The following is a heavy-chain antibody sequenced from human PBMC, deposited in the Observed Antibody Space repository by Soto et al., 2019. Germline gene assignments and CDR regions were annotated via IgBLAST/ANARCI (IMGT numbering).Heavy chain of an antibody. D-gene: IGHD3-16*01. V-gene: IGHV4-30-4*01. CDR3: ASYRRGSYGSVPDLDY. CDR1: GGSISSGDYY. CDR2: IYYSGST. Sequence: GNTSETLSLTCTVSGGSISSGDYYWSWIRQPPGKGLEWIGYIYYSGSTYYNPSLKSRVTISVDTSKNQFSLKLSSVTAADTAVYYCASYRRGSYGSVPDLDYWGQGTLVTVSS. J-gene: IGHJ4*02.